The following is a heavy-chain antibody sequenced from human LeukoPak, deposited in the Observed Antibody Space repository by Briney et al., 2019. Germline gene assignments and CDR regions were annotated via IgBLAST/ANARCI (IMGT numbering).Heavy chain of an antibody. J-gene: IGHJ4*02. CDR1: GFMFSSYG. Sequence: GGSLRLSCAASGFMFSSYGMNWVRQAPGRGLEWVSYISSSSSTKYYADSVKGRLIISRDNAKNSLYLQMNSLRAEDTAVYYCARDKYSYGSSVGFDYWGQGTLVTVSS. CDR2: ISSSSSTK. CDR3: ARDKYSYGSSVGFDY. V-gene: IGHV3-48*01. D-gene: IGHD5-18*01.